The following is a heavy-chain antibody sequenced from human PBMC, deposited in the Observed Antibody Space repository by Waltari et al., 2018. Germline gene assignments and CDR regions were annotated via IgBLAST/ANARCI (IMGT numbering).Heavy chain of an antibody. CDR1: GGTFSSND. J-gene: IGHJ4*02. CDR3: ARDPYYDSSGLYYFDY. D-gene: IGHD3-22*01. CDR2: IIPIFGTA. Sequence: VQLVQSGARGKKLGSSVRVSCKPSGGTFSSNDNSWVRTAPGQGLEWMGRIIPIFGTANYAQKFQGRVTITADKSTSTAYMELSSLRSEDTAVYYCARDPYYDSSGLYYFDYWGQGTLVTVSS. V-gene: IGHV1-69*08.